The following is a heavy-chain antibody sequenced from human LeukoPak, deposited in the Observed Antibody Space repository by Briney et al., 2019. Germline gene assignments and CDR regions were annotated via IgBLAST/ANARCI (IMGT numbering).Heavy chain of an antibody. D-gene: IGHD3-3*02. Sequence: GGSLRLSCAASGFAFSSYSMNWVRQAPGKGLEWVSYISSGSRTIYYADSVKGRFTVSRDNAKNSLYLQMNSLRAEDTALYYCARESISGARDFDYWGQGTLVTVSS. CDR1: GFAFSSYS. CDR3: ARESISGARDFDY. V-gene: IGHV3-48*01. J-gene: IGHJ4*02. CDR2: ISSGSRTI.